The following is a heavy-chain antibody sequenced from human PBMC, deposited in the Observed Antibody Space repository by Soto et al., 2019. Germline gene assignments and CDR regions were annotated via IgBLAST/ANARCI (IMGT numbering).Heavy chain of an antibody. D-gene: IGHD5-12*01. CDR1: RFTFSSNE. CDR3: AKEYSASSPDP. CDR2: ISRSGDKT. J-gene: IGHJ5*02. Sequence: EVQLLESGGGLVQPGGSLRLSCAASRFTFSSNEMSWVRQAPGKGLEWVSGISRSGDKTYYAGSVKGRFTISRDNSKNALYLQMNSLRAEDTALYYCAKEYSASSPDPWGQGTLVIVSS. V-gene: IGHV3-23*01.